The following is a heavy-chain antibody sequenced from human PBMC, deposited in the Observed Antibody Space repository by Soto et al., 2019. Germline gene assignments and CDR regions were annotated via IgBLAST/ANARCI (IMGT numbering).Heavy chain of an antibody. CDR2: IYHSGST. V-gene: IGHV4-4*02. J-gene: IGHJ6*02. Sequence: PSETLSLTCAVSGGSISSSNWWSWVRQPPGKGLEWIGEIYHSGSTNYNPSLKSRVTISVDKSKNQFSLKLSSVTAADTAVYYCASLCIAEGLAPSGMDAWCQGTTVPVSS. CDR1: GGSISSSNW. CDR3: ASLCIAEGLAPSGMDA. D-gene: IGHD6-13*01.